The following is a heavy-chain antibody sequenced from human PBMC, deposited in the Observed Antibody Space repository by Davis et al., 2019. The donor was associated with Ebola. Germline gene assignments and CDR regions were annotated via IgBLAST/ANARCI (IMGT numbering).Heavy chain of an antibody. Sequence: GESLKISCAASGITFSRYVMAWVCQAPWKALEWVCDISSGGGAPYYADSVKGRFTTFRDNPKNTLYLQMNSLKADDTAVSYCAKKRGVGAIDYDYWGRETVVTVSS. CDR2: ISSGGGAP. J-gene: IGHJ4*02. D-gene: IGHD1-26*01. CDR3: AKKRGVGAIDYDY. CDR1: GITFSRYV. V-gene: IGHV3-23*01.